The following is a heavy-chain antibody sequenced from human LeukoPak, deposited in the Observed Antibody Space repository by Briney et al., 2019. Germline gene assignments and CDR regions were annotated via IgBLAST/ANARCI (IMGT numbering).Heavy chain of an antibody. D-gene: IGHD3-22*01. CDR1: GFTFSSYS. V-gene: IGHV3-48*01. J-gene: IGHJ6*02. CDR2: ISSSSSTI. Sequence: GGSLRLSCAASGFTFSSYSMNWVRQAPGKGLEWVSYISSSSSTIYYADSVKGRFTISRDNAKNSLYLQMNSLRAEDTAVYYCARVHYYDRSGYYGSYYYYGMDVWGQGTTVTVSS. CDR3: ARVHYYDRSGYYGSYYYYGMDV.